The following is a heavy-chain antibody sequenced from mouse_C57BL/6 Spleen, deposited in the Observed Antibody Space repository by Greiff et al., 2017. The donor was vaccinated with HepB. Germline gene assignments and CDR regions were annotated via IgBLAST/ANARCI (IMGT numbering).Heavy chain of an antibody. CDR1: GYTFTSYW. J-gene: IGHJ1*03. CDR3: ARWDGSSLYWYFDV. D-gene: IGHD1-1*01. V-gene: IGHV1-69*01. Sequence: QVQLKQPGAELVMPGASVKLSCKASGYTFTSYWMHWVKQRPGQGLEWIGEIDPSDSYTNYNQKFKGKSTLTVDKSSSTAYMQLSSLTSEDSAVYYCARWDGSSLYWYFDVWGTGTTVTVSS. CDR2: IDPSDSYT.